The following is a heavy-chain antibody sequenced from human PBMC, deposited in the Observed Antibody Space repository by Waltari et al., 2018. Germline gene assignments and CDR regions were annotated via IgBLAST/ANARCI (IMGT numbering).Heavy chain of an antibody. J-gene: IGHJ3*02. V-gene: IGHV4-34*02. CDR2: VNHDGNT. Sequence: QVQLQQWGAGLLRPSETLSLTCGVNGGSFSGYHWSWFRQSPGRGLEWIGEVNHDGNTNYNPSLKSRVTISVDTSKNQFSLNLKSVTAADTAVYYCARDNVLAQRGAFDMWGQGTMVIVSS. D-gene: IGHD2-8*01. CDR1: GGSFSGYH. CDR3: ARDNVLAQRGAFDM.